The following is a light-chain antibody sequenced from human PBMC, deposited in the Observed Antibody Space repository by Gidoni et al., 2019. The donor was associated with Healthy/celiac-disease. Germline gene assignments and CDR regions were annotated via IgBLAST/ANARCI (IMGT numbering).Light chain of an antibody. CDR3: SSYTSSSTYV. V-gene: IGLV2-14*01. CDR2: AVS. Sequence: QSDLTQPPSASGSPGQSITISCTGTSSDVGGYNYVSWYQQHPGKAPKLMIYAVSNRPSGVSNRFSGSKSGNTASLTISGLQAEDEADYYCSSYTSSSTYVFGTGTKVTVL. CDR1: SSDVGGYNY. J-gene: IGLJ1*01.